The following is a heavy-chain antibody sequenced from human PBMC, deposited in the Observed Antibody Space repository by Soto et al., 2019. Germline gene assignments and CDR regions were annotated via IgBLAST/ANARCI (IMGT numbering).Heavy chain of an antibody. J-gene: IGHJ4*02. CDR1: GGSISSYY. D-gene: IGHD3-22*01. Sequence: SSETLSLTCTVSGGSISSYYWSWIRQPPGKGLEWIGYIYYSGSTNYNPSLKSRVTISVDTSKNQFSLKLSSVTAADTAVYYCARDPTYDSSGYYSPKYFDYWGQGTLVTVS. CDR2: IYYSGST. V-gene: IGHV4-59*01. CDR3: ARDPTYDSSGYYSPKYFDY.